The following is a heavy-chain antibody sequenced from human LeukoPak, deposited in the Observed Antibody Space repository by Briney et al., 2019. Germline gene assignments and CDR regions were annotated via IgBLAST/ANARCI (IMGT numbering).Heavy chain of an antibody. CDR3: ARHYDSSGYCLDY. Sequence: AASVKVSCKASGYTFTSYDINWVRQATGQGLEWMGWMNPISGNTGYAQKFQGRVTITRNTSISTAYMELSSLRSEDTAVYYCARHYDSSGYCLDYWGQGTLVTVSS. CDR2: MNPISGNT. J-gene: IGHJ4*02. V-gene: IGHV1-8*03. CDR1: GYTFTSYD. D-gene: IGHD3-22*01.